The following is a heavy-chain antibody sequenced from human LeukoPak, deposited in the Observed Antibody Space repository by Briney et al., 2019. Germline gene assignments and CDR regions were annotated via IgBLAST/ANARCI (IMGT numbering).Heavy chain of an antibody. Sequence: GESLKISCAASGFTFSDYYMSWIRQAPGKGLEWVSYISSSGSTIYYADSVKGRFTISRDNAKNSLYLQMNSLRAEDTAVYYCARDGDYVWGSYHTPLDYWGQGTLVTVSS. CDR3: ARDGDYVWGSYHTPLDY. CDR2: ISSSGSTI. J-gene: IGHJ4*02. V-gene: IGHV3-11*04. CDR1: GFTFSDYY. D-gene: IGHD3-16*02.